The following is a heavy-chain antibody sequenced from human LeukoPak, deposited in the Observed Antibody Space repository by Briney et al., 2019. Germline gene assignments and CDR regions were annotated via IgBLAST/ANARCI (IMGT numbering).Heavy chain of an antibody. CDR3: ARDRHYYYDSSGSSYYYYMDV. Sequence: ASVKVSCKASGYTFTSYDINWVRQATGQGLEWMGWMNPNSGNTGYAQKFQGRVTMTRNTSISTAYMELSSLRSEDTAVYYCARDRHYYYDSSGSSYYYYMDVWGKGTTVTVSS. V-gene: IGHV1-8*01. CDR1: GYTFTSYD. CDR2: MNPNSGNT. D-gene: IGHD3-22*01. J-gene: IGHJ6*03.